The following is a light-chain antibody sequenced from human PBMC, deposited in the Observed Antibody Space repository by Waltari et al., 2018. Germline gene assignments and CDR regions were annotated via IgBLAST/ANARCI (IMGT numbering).Light chain of an antibody. CDR2: WAF. CDR1: QSVLYSSNNMNY. CDR3: QQYYSNPWT. V-gene: IGKV4-1*01. Sequence: EIVLTQSPATLSLSPGESATINCKSSQSVLYSSNNMNYLAWYQQKSGQPTKLLIYWAFTRESGVPDRFSGSGSGTDFTLTISSLQSEDAAVYYCQQYYSNPWTFGQGTKVQI. J-gene: IGKJ1*01.